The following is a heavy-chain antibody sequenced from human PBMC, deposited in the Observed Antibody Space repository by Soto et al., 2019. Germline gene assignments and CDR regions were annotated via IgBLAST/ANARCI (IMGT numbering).Heavy chain of an antibody. CDR1: GFTFSSYG. Sequence: GGSLRLSCAASGFTFSSYGMHWVRQAPGKGLEWVAVIWYDGSNKYYADSVKGRFTISRDNSKNTLYLQMNSLRAEDTAVYYCARADMEWLLSELDYWGQGTLVTVSS. D-gene: IGHD3-3*01. CDR3: ARADMEWLLSELDY. V-gene: IGHV3-33*01. CDR2: IWYDGSNK. J-gene: IGHJ4*02.